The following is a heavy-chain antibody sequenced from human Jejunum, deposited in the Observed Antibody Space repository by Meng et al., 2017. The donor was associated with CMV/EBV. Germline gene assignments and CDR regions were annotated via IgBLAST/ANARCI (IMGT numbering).Heavy chain of an antibody. D-gene: IGHD1-1*01. CDR2: IYPDDSDT. J-gene: IGHJ6*02. V-gene: IGHV5-51*01. Sequence: LGWVLPMPGKGLESMGVIYPDDSDTRYSPSFPGQVTISADKSISTAYLQWTSLKASDTAMYYCVRLSGEGYSLDNYGMDVWGQGTTVTVSS. CDR3: VRLSGEGYSLDNYGMDV.